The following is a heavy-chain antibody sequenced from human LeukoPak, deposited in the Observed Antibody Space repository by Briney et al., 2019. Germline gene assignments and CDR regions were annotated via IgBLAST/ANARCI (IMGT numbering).Heavy chain of an antibody. V-gene: IGHV3-64D*06. CDR3: VKGSSPKVGHYFDY. D-gene: IGHD6-13*01. Sequence: PGGPLRLSCSASGFTFSSYAMHWVRQAPGKGLECVSAISSNGGSTYYADSVKGSFTISRDNSKNPLYLQMSSLRAEETAVYYCVKGSSPKVGHYFDYWGQGTLVTVSS. CDR2: ISSNGGST. J-gene: IGHJ4*02. CDR1: GFTFSSYA.